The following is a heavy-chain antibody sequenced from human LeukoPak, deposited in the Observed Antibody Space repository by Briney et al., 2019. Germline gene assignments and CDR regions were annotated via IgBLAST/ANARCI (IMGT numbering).Heavy chain of an antibody. CDR2: ISYDGSNK. V-gene: IGHV3-30*03. CDR1: GFTFSSYG. Sequence: PGGSLRLSCAASGFTFSSYGMHWVRQAPGKGLEWVAVISYDGSNKYYADSVKGRYTISRDNSKNTLYLQMNSLRAEDTAVYYCARVYGGWSGNFDYWGQGTLVTVSS. CDR3: ARVYGGWSGNFDY. D-gene: IGHD6-19*01. J-gene: IGHJ4*02.